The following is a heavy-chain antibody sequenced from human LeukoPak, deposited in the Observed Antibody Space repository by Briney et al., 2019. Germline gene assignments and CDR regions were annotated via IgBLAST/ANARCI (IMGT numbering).Heavy chain of an antibody. D-gene: IGHD5-24*01. V-gene: IGHV3-43*02. J-gene: IGHJ4*02. CDR2: ISGDGGST. Sequence: GGSLRLSCAASRFSFDDYAMLWVRQGPGKGLEWVSLISGDGGSTYYGDSVKGRFTISRDNSKNSLYLEMNSLRIEDTGLYYCAKDKGDGEYVDYWGQGTLVTVSS. CDR3: AKDKGDGEYVDY. CDR1: RFSFDDYA.